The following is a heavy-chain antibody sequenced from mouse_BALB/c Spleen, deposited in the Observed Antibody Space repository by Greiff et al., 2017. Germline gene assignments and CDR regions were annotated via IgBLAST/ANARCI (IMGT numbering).Heavy chain of an antibody. CDR3: ARDGVGRGFAY. V-gene: IGHV2-9*02. D-gene: IGHD4-1*01. Sequence: QVQLKESGPGLVAPSQSLSITCTVSGFSLTSYGVHWVRQPPGKGLEWLGVIWAGGSTNYNSALMSRLSISKDNSKSQVFLKMNSLQTDDTATYYCARDGVGRGFAYWGQGTLVTVSA. CDR2: IWAGGST. CDR1: GFSLTSYG. J-gene: IGHJ3*01.